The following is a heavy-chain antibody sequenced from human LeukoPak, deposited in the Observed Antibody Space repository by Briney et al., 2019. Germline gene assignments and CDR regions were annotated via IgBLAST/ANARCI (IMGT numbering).Heavy chain of an antibody. CDR3: ARENMVRGVFDY. Sequence: SETLSLTCTVSGGSISSHYWSWIRQPPGKGLEWIGYIYYSGSTNYNPSLKSRVTISVDTSKNQFSLKLSSVTAADTAVYYSARENMVRGVFDYWGQGTLVTVSS. D-gene: IGHD3-10*01. V-gene: IGHV4-59*11. CDR2: IYYSGST. J-gene: IGHJ4*02. CDR1: GGSISSHY.